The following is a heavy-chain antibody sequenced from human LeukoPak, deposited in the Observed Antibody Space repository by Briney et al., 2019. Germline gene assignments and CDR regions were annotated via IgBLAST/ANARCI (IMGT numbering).Heavy chain of an antibody. CDR2: INHSGST. D-gene: IGHD3-9*01. CDR3: ARDHYDILTGYHQL. V-gene: IGHV4-34*01. Sequence: SETLSLTCAAYGGSFSGYFWSWIRQTPGKGLGWIGEINHSGSTNYNPSLKSRVTISVDTSKNQFSLKLSSVTAAHAAVYYCARDHYDILTGYHQLWGQGTLVTVSS. CDR1: GGSFSGYF. J-gene: IGHJ1*01.